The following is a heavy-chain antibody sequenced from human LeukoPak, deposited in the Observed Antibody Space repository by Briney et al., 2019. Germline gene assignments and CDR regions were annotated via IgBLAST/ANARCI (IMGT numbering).Heavy chain of an antibody. CDR1: GGSINSGGYY. J-gene: IGHJ4*02. CDR2: IFYSGNT. D-gene: IGHD2-15*01. V-gene: IGHV4-30-4*08. Sequence: PSQTLSLTCTVSGGSINSGGYYWSWIRQHPGKGLEWIGYIFYSGNTYYNPSLKGRLTISVDASKNQFSLRLTSVTAADSAVYYCARTCIGGNCYLSFDYWGQGTLVTVSS. CDR3: ARTCIGGNCYLSFDY.